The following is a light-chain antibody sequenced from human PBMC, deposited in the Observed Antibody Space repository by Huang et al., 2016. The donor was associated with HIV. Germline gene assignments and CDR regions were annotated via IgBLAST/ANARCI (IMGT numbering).Light chain of an antibody. V-gene: IGKV1-5*03. Sequence: DIQMTQSPPTLSRSVGDRVTITCRARQSISSWLAWYQQKPGKAPTLLIYEASKVQRGVPSRFSGRRSGTEFTLTISSLQPDDFATYYCQQYNSHPGTFGLGTKVEMK. CDR2: EAS. J-gene: IGKJ1*01. CDR3: QQYNSHPGT. CDR1: QSISSW.